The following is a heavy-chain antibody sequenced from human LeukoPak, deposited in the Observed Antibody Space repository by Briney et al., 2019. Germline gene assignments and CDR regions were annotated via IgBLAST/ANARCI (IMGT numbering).Heavy chain of an antibody. CDR2: IYSGGST. CDR3: ARDPNTSVWFGELSNTPLFDY. D-gene: IGHD3-10*01. CDR1: GFTVSSNY. Sequence: GGSLRLSCAASGFTVSSNYMSWVRQAPGKGLEWVSVIYSGGSTYYADSVKGRFTISRDNSKNTLYLQMNSLRAEGTAVYYCARDPNTSVWFGELSNTPLFDYWGQGTLVTVSS. V-gene: IGHV3-66*02. J-gene: IGHJ4*02.